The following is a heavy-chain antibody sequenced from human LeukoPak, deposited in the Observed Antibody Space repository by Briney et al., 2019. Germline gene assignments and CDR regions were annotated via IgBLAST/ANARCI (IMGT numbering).Heavy chain of an antibody. CDR2: INPSGGST. CDR1: GYTFTSYY. CDR3: ARVPKNTIYGMDV. J-gene: IGHJ6*02. Sequence: VASEKVSCKASGYTFTSYYMHWVRQAPGQGLEWMGIINPSGGSTSYAQKFQGRVTMTRDTSTRTAYMELSSLRSEDTAVYYCARVPKNTIYGMDVWGQGTTVTVSS. D-gene: IGHD1/OR15-1a*01. V-gene: IGHV1-46*01.